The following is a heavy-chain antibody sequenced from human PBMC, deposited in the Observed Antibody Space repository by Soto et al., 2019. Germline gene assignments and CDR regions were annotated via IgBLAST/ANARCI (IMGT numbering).Heavy chain of an antibody. D-gene: IGHD4-4*01. CDR3: ARSTTVTAYYYYGMDV. CDR2: IDPSDSYT. Sequence: LTSSCNGSGYSFTSYWISWVRQMPGKGLEWMGRIDPSDSYTNYSPSFQGHVTISADKSISTAYLQWSSLKASDTAMYYCARSTTVTAYYYYGMDVWGQGTTVTVSS. V-gene: IGHV5-10-1*01. J-gene: IGHJ6*02. CDR1: GYSFTSYW.